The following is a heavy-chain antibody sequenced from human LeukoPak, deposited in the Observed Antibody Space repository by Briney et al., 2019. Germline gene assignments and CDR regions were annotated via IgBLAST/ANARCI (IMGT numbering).Heavy chain of an antibody. Sequence: GGSLRLSCAASGLSLSNYGMNWVRQAPGKGLEWVAFIRNDGSNKYYADSVKGRFIISRDNSKNTLYLQMNSLRPEDTAVYYCAKVDGQFVGPWGQGTLVTVSS. D-gene: IGHD3-10*01. CDR3: AKVDGQFVGP. CDR1: GLSLSNYG. CDR2: IRNDGSNK. J-gene: IGHJ5*02. V-gene: IGHV3-30*02.